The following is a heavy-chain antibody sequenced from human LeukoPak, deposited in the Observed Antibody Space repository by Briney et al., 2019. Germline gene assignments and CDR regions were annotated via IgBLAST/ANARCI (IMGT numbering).Heavy chain of an antibody. Sequence: ASVKVSCKASGYTFTGYYVHWMRQAPGQGLEWMGWSNPNSGGTNFAQKFQGRVTMTRDTSISTAYMELSRLRSDDTAVYYCARGDYYDSSGYPDYWGQGTLVTVSS. CDR2: SNPNSGGT. J-gene: IGHJ4*02. D-gene: IGHD3-22*01. CDR3: ARGDYYDSSGYPDY. CDR1: GYTFTGYY. V-gene: IGHV1-2*02.